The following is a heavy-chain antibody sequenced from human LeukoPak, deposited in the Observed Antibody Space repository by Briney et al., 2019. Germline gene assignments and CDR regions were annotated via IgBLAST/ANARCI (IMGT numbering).Heavy chain of an antibody. CDR2: VFYSGST. CDR3: ARVVPKHQLVDAFDI. Sequence: SETLSLTCTVSGGSISSHYWSWIRQPPGKGLEWIGYVFYSGSTNYNPSLKSRVSISVDTSKKQLSLKLSSVTAADTAVYYCARVVPKHQLVDAFDIWGQGTMVTVSS. V-gene: IGHV4-59*11. J-gene: IGHJ3*02. D-gene: IGHD6-13*01. CDR1: GGSISSHY.